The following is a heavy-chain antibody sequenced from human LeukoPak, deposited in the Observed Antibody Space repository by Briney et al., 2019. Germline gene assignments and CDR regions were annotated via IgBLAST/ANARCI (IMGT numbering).Heavy chain of an antibody. D-gene: IGHD3-3*01. Sequence: GGSLRLSCAASGFTFDDYAMHWVRQAPGKGLEWVAFIRYDGSNKYYADSVKGRFTISRDNSKNTLYLQMNSLRAEDTAVYYCAKDGITRGITIFGVVPNYYFDYWGQGTLVTVSS. CDR3: AKDGITRGITIFGVVPNYYFDY. CDR2: IRYDGSNK. CDR1: GFTFDDYA. V-gene: IGHV3-30*02. J-gene: IGHJ4*02.